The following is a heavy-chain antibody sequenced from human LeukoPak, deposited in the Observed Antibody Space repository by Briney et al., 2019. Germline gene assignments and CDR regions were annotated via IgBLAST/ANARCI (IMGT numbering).Heavy chain of an antibody. V-gene: IGHV3-7*05. CDR1: EFTFSSYW. Sequence: GGSLRLSCAASEFTFSSYWMSWVRQAPGKGLEWVANIKQDGSEKYYVDSVKGRFTISRDNAKNSLYLQMNSLRAEDTAVYYCARRGSSSWNFDNWGQGTLVTVSS. CDR2: IKQDGSEK. J-gene: IGHJ4*02. D-gene: IGHD6-13*01. CDR3: ARRGSSSWNFDN.